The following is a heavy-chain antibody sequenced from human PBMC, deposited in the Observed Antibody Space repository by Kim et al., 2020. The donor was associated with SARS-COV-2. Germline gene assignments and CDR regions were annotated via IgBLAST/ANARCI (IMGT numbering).Heavy chain of an antibody. J-gene: IGHJ3*01. D-gene: IGHD3-10*02. Sequence: GGSLRLSCATSGFTFSAYDMNWVRRAPGKGLEWLSFITKSSTTIYYADSVRGRFTISRDNAKNSLYLQMNSLRDEDTALYYCVRDCSGGALDVWWLGTM. CDR3: VRDCSGGALDV. CDR2: ITKSSTTI. V-gene: IGHV3-48*02. CDR1: GFTFSAYD.